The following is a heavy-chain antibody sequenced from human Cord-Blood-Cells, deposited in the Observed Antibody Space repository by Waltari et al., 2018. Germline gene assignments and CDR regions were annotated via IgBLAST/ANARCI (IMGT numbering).Heavy chain of an antibody. CDR3: ARVLDYYDSSGYYYFAFDI. D-gene: IGHD3-22*01. CDR2: INHSGST. CDR1: GGSFSGYY. V-gene: IGHV4-34*01. J-gene: IGHJ3*02. Sequence: QVQLQQWGAGLLKPSETLSLTCAVYGGSFSGYYWSWIRQPPGKGLAWIGEINHSGSTNYNPSLKSRVTISVDTSKNQFSLKLSSVTAADTAVYYCARVLDYYDSSGYYYFAFDIWGQGTMVTVSS.